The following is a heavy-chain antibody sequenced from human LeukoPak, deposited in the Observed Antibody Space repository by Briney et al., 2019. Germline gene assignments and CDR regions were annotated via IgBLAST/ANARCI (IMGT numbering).Heavy chain of an antibody. D-gene: IGHD3-9*01. CDR2: IYYSGST. Sequence: SETLSLTCTVSGGSISSGGYYWSWIRQHPGKGLEWIGYIYYSGSTYYNPSLKSRVTISVDTSKNQFSLKLSSVTAADTAVYYCARSILRYFAFDIWGQGTMVTVSS. CDR3: ARSILRYFAFDI. J-gene: IGHJ3*02. CDR1: GGSISSGGYY. V-gene: IGHV4-31*03.